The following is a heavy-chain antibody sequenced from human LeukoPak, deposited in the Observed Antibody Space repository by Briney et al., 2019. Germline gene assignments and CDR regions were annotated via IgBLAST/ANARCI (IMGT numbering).Heavy chain of an antibody. Sequence: GGSLRLSCAASGFTFSSYCMIWVRQAPGKGLEWISYISSSSSTIYYADSVKGRFTISRDNAKNSLYLQMNSLRDEDTAVYYCARDNPIVGATITLDYWGQGALVTVSS. J-gene: IGHJ4*02. CDR1: GFTFSSYC. D-gene: IGHD1-26*01. CDR3: ARDNPIVGATITLDY. V-gene: IGHV3-48*02. CDR2: ISSSSSTI.